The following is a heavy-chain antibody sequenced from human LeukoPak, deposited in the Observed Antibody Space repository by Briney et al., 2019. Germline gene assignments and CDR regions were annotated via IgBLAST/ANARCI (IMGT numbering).Heavy chain of an antibody. D-gene: IGHD3-22*01. J-gene: IGHJ4*02. Sequence: KASQTLSLTCTVSGGSISSGGYYWSWIRQHPGKGLEWIGYIYYSGSTYYNPSLKSRVTISVDTSKNQFSLKLSSVTAADTAVYYCARVKRIFDSSGYSSFESRYYFDYWGQGTLVTVSS. CDR2: IYYSGST. CDR3: ARVKRIFDSSGYSSFESRYYFDY. CDR1: GGSISSGGYY. V-gene: IGHV4-31*03.